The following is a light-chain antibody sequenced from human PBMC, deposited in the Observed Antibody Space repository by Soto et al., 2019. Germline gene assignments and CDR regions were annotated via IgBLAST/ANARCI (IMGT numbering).Light chain of an antibody. CDR1: QTISSW. V-gene: IGKV1-5*03. J-gene: IGKJ1*01. Sequence: DIQMTQSPSTLSGSVGDRVTITCRASQTISSWLAWYQQKPGKAPKLLIYKASTLKIGVPSRFSGSGSGTEFTLTISSLQPDDFATYYCQQYNSYSPTFGQGTKV. CDR3: QQYNSYSPT. CDR2: KAS.